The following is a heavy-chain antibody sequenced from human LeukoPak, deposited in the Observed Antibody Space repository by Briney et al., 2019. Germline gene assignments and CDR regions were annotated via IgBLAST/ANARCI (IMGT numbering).Heavy chain of an antibody. CDR2: ISGSGGST. V-gene: IGHV3-23*01. J-gene: IGHJ4*02. CDR1: GFTFSSYA. Sequence: PGGSLRLSCAASGFTFSSYAMNWVRQAPGKGLEWVSGISGSGGSTYYADSVKGRFTISRDNSKNTLYLQMNSLRAEDTAIYYYTKAPGSYYFDYWSQGTLVTVSS. CDR3: TKAPGSYYFDY.